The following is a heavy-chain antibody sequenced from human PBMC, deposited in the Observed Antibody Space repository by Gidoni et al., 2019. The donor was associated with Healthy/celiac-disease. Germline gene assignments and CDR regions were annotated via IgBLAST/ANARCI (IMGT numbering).Heavy chain of an antibody. Sequence: QLQLQESGPGLVKPSETLSLTCTVSGGSISSSSYYWGWIRQPPGKGLEWIGSIYYSGSTYYNPYLKSRVTISVDTSKNQFSLKLSSVTAADTAVYYCARILRGVDGGGNVNYWGQGTLVTVSS. V-gene: IGHV4-39*01. CDR3: ARILRGVDGGGNVNY. J-gene: IGHJ4*02. D-gene: IGHD2-15*01. CDR1: GGSISSSSYY. CDR2: IYYSGST.